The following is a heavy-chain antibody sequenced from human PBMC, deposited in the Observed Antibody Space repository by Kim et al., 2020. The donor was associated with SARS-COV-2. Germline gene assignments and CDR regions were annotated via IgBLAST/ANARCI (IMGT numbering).Heavy chain of an antibody. D-gene: IGHD3-3*01. J-gene: IGHJ5*02. CDR3: ARKTPDGPHYDFWSGYPNWFDP. CDR1: GFTFSSYA. Sequence: GGSLRLSCAASGFTFSSYAMSWVRQAPGKGLEWVSAISGSGGSTYYADSVKGRFTISRDNSKNTLYLQMNSLRAEDTAVYYCARKTPDGPHYDFWSGYPNWFDPWGQGTLVTVSS. CDR2: ISGSGGST. V-gene: IGHV3-23*01.